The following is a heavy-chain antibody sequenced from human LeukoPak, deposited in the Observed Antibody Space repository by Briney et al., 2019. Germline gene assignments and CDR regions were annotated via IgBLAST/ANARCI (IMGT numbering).Heavy chain of an antibody. Sequence: GGSLRLSCAASGFTFSSYGMHWVRQAPGKGLVWVSRINSDGSSTSYADSVKGRFTISRGNAKNTLYLQMNSLRAEDTAVYYCARDPARRDGYNGAFDIWGQGTMVTVSS. CDR2: INSDGSST. CDR3: ARDPARRDGYNGAFDI. CDR1: GFTFSSYG. V-gene: IGHV3-74*01. D-gene: IGHD5-24*01. J-gene: IGHJ3*02.